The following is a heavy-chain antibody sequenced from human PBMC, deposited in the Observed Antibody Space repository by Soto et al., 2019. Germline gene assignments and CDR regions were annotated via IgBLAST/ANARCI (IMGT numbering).Heavy chain of an antibody. V-gene: IGHV3-30*18. D-gene: IGHD2-2*01. J-gene: IGHJ4*02. CDR2: ISYDGSNK. CDR3: AKERRLVPAALGHGGKRERYYFDY. Sequence: PGGSLRLSCAASGFTFSSYGMHWVRQAPGKGLEWVAVISYDGSNKYYADSVKGRFTISRDNSKNTLYLQMNSLRAEDTAVYYCAKERRLVPAALGHGGKRERYYFDYWGQGT. CDR1: GFTFSSYG.